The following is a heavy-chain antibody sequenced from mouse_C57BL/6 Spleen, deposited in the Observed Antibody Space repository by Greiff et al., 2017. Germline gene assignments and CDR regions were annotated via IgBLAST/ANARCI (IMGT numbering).Heavy chain of an antibody. CDR1: GYTFTSYW. J-gene: IGHJ4*01. D-gene: IGHD3-1*01. CDR3: ARYRANKYYAMDY. Sequence: VQLQQSGAELAKPGASVKLSCKASGYTFTSYWMHWVKQRPGQGLEWIGYINPSSGYTKYNQKFKDKATLTADKASSTAYMQLSSLTYEDSAVYYCARYRANKYYAMDYWGQGTSVTGSS. CDR2: INPSSGYT. V-gene: IGHV1-7*01.